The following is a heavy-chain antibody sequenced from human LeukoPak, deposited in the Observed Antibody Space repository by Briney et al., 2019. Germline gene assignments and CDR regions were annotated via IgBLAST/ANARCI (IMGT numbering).Heavy chain of an antibody. D-gene: IGHD3-3*01. J-gene: IGHJ4*02. V-gene: IGHV1-2*02. CDR2: INPNSGGT. Sequence: ASVKVSCKASGYTFTGYYMHWVRQAPGQGLEWMGWINPNSGGTNYAQKFQGRVTMTRDTSISTAYTELSRLRSDDTAVYYCASAYYDFWSGYYAQYYFDYWGQGTLVTVSS. CDR3: ASAYYDFWSGYYAQYYFDY. CDR1: GYTFTGYY.